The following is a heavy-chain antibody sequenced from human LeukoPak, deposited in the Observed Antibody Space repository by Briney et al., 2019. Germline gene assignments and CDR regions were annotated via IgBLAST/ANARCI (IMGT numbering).Heavy chain of an antibody. J-gene: IGHJ3*02. D-gene: IGHD5-12*01. Sequence: GGSLRLSCAASGFTVSSNYMSWVRQAPGKGLEWVSVIYSGGSTYYADSVKGRFTISRDNSKNTLYLQMNSLRAEDTAVYYCAGLDIVARGAFDIWGQGTMVTVSS. V-gene: IGHV3-53*01. CDR3: AGLDIVARGAFDI. CDR2: IYSGGST. CDR1: GFTVSSNY.